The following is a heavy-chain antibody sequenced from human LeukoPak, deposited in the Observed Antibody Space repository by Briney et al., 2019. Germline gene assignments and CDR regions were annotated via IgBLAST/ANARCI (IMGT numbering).Heavy chain of an antibody. J-gene: IGHJ4*02. CDR3: ARGTEMTRISSYYSFDY. D-gene: IGHD2-21*01. CDR1: TGSTGSMSRYF. V-gene: IGHV4-4*07. Sequence: RTSETLSLTCTVSTGSTGSMSRYFWTWLRQPAGKGLEWIGRIYGVQSYYNPSLESRVTISLDTSNNQFSLRMTSVTAADTAVYYCARGTEMTRISSYYSFDYWGQGTLVSVSS. CDR2: IYGVQS.